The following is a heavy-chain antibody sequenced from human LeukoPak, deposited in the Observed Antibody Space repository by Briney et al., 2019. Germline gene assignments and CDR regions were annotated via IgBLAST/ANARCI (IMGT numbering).Heavy chain of an antibody. CDR2: ISWNSGSI. D-gene: IGHD6-13*01. J-gene: IGHJ4*02. CDR3: AKDMSSRYSSSWYFDY. Sequence: GGSLRLSCAASGFTFDDYAMHWVRHAPGKGLEWVSGISWNSGSIGYADSVKGRFTISRDNTKNSLYLQMNSLRAEDTALYYCAKDMSSRYSSSWYFDYWGQGTLVTVSS. V-gene: IGHV3-9*01. CDR1: GFTFDDYA.